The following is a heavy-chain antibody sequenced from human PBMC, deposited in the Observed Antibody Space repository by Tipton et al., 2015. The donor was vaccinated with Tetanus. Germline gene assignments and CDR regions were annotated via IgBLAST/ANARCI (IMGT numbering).Heavy chain of an antibody. Sequence: TLSLTCTVSGGSISSGGYYWSWIRQHPGKGLEWTGYIYYSGSTYYNPSLKSRVTISVDTSKNQFSLKLSSVTAADTAVYYCARAPVPPRRIMITFGGVIVPPGAFDIWGQGTMVTVSS. V-gene: IGHV4-31*03. CDR3: ARAPVPPRRIMITFGGVIVPPGAFDI. CDR1: GGSISSGGYY. CDR2: IYYSGST. J-gene: IGHJ3*02. D-gene: IGHD3-16*02.